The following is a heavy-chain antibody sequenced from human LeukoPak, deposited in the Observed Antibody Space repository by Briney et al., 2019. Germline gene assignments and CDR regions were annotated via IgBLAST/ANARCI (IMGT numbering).Heavy chain of an antibody. J-gene: IGHJ5*02. V-gene: IGHV3-74*01. CDR1: GFTFSSYG. CDR2: INSDGSST. Sequence: GGSLRLSCAASGFTFSSYGMHWVRQAPGKGLVWVSRINSDGSSTSYADSVKGRFTISRDNAKNTLYLQMNSLRAEDTAVYYCARVPDYYYDSSGYYPPAGWFDPWGQGTLVTVSS. CDR3: ARVPDYYYDSSGYYPPAGWFDP. D-gene: IGHD3-22*01.